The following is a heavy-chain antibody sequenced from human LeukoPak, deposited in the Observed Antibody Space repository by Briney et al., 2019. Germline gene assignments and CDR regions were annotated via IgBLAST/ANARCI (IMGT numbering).Heavy chain of an antibody. J-gene: IGHJ4*02. CDR2: INHSGST. CDR1: GGSLTFYY. V-gene: IGHV4-34*01. CDR3: ARGRSSGLSSSIDY. D-gene: IGHD6-19*01. Sequence: SETLSLTCAVYGGSLTFYYWSWIRQPPGKGLEWIGEINHSGSTNYNPSLKSRVTISLDTSRNQFSLRLRSVTAADTAIYYCARGRSSGLSSSIDYWGQGSLVAVSS.